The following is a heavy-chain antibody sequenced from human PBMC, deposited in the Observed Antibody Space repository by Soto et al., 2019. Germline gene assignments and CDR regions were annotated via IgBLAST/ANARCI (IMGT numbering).Heavy chain of an antibody. CDR2: IYYSGST. V-gene: IGHV4-59*08. CDR3: ARLGGYYQALDY. CDR1: GGSSSSYY. Sequence: LSLTCTVSGGSSSSYYWSWIRQPPGKGLEWIGYIYYSGSTNYNPSLKSRVTISVDMSKNQFSLNLSSVTAADTAVYYCARLGGYYQALDYWGQGTLVTVS. J-gene: IGHJ4*02. D-gene: IGHD3-22*01.